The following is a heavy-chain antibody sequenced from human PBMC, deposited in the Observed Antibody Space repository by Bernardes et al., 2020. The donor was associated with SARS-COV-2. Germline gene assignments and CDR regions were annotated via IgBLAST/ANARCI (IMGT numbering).Heavy chain of an antibody. CDR3: ARDFGGNYDY. CDR1: GFSVSAYW. Sequence: GESLKISCAASGFSVSAYWMHWVRQVPGEGLVWVSRINEDGRIINYADSVKGRFTIYRDIADNTLYLQMNSLRIEDTAIYYCARDFGGNYDYWGQGTLVTVSS. V-gene: IGHV3-74*01. J-gene: IGHJ4*02. D-gene: IGHD2-15*01. CDR2: INEDGRII.